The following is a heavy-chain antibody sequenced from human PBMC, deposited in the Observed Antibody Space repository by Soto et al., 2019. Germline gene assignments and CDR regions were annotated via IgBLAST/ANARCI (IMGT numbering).Heavy chain of an antibody. V-gene: IGHV4-30-4*01. J-gene: IGHJ5*02. Sequence: SETLSLTCTVSGGSVSSPESYWSWIRQSPGKGLEWIGYIYYSGSSDYNPSLKSRFTISLDTSKNQFYLKLNSVTAADTAVYYCATEGGDYRFGWFDPWGQGALVTVSS. CDR1: GGSVSSPESY. CDR2: IYYSGSS. CDR3: ATEGGDYRFGWFDP. D-gene: IGHD4-17*01.